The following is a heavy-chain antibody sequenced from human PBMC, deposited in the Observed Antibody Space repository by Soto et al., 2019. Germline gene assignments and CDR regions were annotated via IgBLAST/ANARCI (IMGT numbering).Heavy chain of an antibody. Sequence: GGSLRLSCAASGFTFSSYGMHWVRQAPGKGLEWVAVISYDGSNKYYADSVKGRFTISRDNSKNTLYLQMNSLRAEDTAVYYCAKDIEVGSGYAWFSKYYYYGMDVWGQGTTVTVSS. CDR3: AKDIEVGSGYAWFSKYYYYGMDV. V-gene: IGHV3-30*18. D-gene: IGHD5-12*01. CDR1: GFTFSSYG. J-gene: IGHJ6*02. CDR2: ISYDGSNK.